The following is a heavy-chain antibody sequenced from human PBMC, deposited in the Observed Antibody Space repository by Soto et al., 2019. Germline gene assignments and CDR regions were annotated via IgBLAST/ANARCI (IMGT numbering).Heavy chain of an antibody. J-gene: IGHJ6*02. CDR3: ASTPWIQLWEDYYGMDV. V-gene: IGHV4-39*01. Sequence: SETLSLTCTVSGFSISSSSYYWVWIRQPPGKGLEWIGSIYYSGSTYYNPSLKSRVTISVDTSKNQFSLKLSSVTAADTAVYYCASTPWIQLWEDYYGMDVWGQGTTVTVSS. CDR2: IYYSGST. D-gene: IGHD5-18*01. CDR1: GFSISSSSYY.